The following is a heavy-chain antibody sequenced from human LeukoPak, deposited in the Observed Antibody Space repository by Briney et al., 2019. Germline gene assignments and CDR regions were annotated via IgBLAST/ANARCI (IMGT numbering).Heavy chain of an antibody. J-gene: IGHJ3*02. Sequence: SETLSLTCTVSGGSISSGSYYWGWIRQPPGKGLEWIGSIYHSGSTYYNPSLKSRVTISVDTSKNQLSLKLTSVTAADTAVYYCARGREYSTRDAFHIWGQGTMVNVSS. CDR1: GGSISSGSYY. CDR2: IYHSGST. V-gene: IGHV4-39*07. D-gene: IGHD5-18*01. CDR3: ARGREYSTRDAFHI.